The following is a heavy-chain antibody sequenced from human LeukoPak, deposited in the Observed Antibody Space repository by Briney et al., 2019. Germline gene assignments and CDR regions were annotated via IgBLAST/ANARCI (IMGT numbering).Heavy chain of an antibody. Sequence: GASVKVSCKASGGTFSSYAISWVRQAPGQGLEWMGGIIPIFGTANYAQKFQGRVTITTDESTSTAYMELSSLRSEDTAVYSCAGGITGTTGPDAAFDVWGQGTMVTVSS. CDR2: IIPIFGTA. V-gene: IGHV1-69*05. J-gene: IGHJ3*01. CDR3: AGGITGTTGPDAAFDV. D-gene: IGHD1-7*01. CDR1: GGTFSSYA.